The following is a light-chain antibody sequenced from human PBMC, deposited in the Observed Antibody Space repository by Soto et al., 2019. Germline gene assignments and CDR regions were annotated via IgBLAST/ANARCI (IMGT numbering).Light chain of an antibody. CDR2: DVS. Sequence: QSALTQPRSVSGSPGQSVTISCTGTSSDVGGYNYVSWYQQHPGKAPQLMIYDVSKRPSGVPDRFSGSKSGNTASLTISGRKAEDEADYYCCSYAGSYNWVFGGGTKLTVL. J-gene: IGLJ3*02. CDR3: CSYAGSYNWV. V-gene: IGLV2-11*01. CDR1: SSDVGGYNY.